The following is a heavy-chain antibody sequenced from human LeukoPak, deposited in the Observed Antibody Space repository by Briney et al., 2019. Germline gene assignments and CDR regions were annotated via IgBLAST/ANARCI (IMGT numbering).Heavy chain of an antibody. J-gene: IGHJ5*02. CDR3: ARERYYYDSSGHNWFDP. CDR1: GYTFTSYD. V-gene: IGHV1-8*01. Sequence: GASVKVSCKASGYTFTSYDINWVRQATGQGLEWMGWMNPNSGNTGYAQKFQGRVTMTRNTSISTAYMELSSLRSEDTAVYYCARERYYYDSSGHNWFDPWGQGTLVTVSS. CDR2: MNPNSGNT. D-gene: IGHD3-22*01.